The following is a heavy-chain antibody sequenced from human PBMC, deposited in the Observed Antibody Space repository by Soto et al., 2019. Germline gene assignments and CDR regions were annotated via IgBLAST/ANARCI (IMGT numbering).Heavy chain of an antibody. J-gene: IGHJ4*02. CDR1: GYRFTKYW. CDR2: IYPGDSDT. D-gene: IGHD2-15*01. CDR3: PGYYCSGAPCDEFDY. V-gene: IGHV5-51*01. Sequence: GESLKISCKGSGYRFTKYWIGWGRQMPGKGLEWMGIIYPGDSDTRYSPSFQGQVTISADKSINTAYLQWSSLKASDTAMYYYPGYYCSGAPCDEFDYWGQGTLVTVSS.